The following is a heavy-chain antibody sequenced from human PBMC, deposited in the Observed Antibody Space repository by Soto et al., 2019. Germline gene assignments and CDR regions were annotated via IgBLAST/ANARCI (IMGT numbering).Heavy chain of an antibody. CDR1: GDSITSRDCY. Sequence: PSETLSLTCTVSGDSITSRDCYWGGVRPPPGQRLEWSGTIPHRGDTFYTPPLKGRLTMSLDTSKNQFSMRLTSVTAADAAVYVCVMQMRGPITCFGWLSPLPPWGQVSQVNV. J-gene: IGHJ4*02. CDR3: VMQMRGPITCFGWLSPLPP. D-gene: IGHD3-16*02. CDR2: IPHRGDT. V-gene: IGHV4-39*01.